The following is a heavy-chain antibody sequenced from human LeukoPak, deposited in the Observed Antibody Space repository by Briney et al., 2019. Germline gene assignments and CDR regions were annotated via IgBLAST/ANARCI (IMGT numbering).Heavy chain of an antibody. CDR2: ISGSGGST. V-gene: IGHV3-23*01. Sequence: GGSLRLSCAASGFTFSSYAMSWVRQAPGKGLEWVSTISGSGGSTNYADSVKGRFTISRDTSKNTLYLLMNSLRAEDTAVYYCAKGATGTNGLFDYWGQGTLVTVSS. CDR3: AKGATGTNGLFDY. D-gene: IGHD1/OR15-1a*01. J-gene: IGHJ4*02. CDR1: GFTFSSYA.